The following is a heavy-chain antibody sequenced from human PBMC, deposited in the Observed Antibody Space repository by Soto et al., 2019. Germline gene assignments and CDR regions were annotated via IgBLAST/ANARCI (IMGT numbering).Heavy chain of an antibody. D-gene: IGHD4-17*01. Sequence: PGGSLRLSCAASGCTFSSYAMSWIRQAPGKGLEWVSAISGSGGSTYYADSVKGRFTISRDNSKNTLYLQMNSLRAEDTAVYYCAKPTVVTPFYFQHWGQGTLVTVSS. CDR1: GCTFSSYA. CDR2: ISGSGGST. J-gene: IGHJ1*01. CDR3: AKPTVVTPFYFQH. V-gene: IGHV3-23*01.